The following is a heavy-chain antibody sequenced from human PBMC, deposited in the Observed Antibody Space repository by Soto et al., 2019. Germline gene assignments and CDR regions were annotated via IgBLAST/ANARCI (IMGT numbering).Heavy chain of an antibody. D-gene: IGHD2-15*01. CDR3: AYLPCSGGSCYWFSYSGMDV. CDR1: GFSLSTSGVG. J-gene: IGHJ6*02. V-gene: IGHV2-5*02. CDR2: IYWDDDK. Sequence: QITLKESGPTLVKPTQTLTLTCTFSGFSLSTSGVGVARIRQPPGKALEWLALIYWDDDKRYRPSLETSLTITKDTSKNQVVLTLTNMDSVDTATYYCAYLPCSGGSCYWFSYSGMDVWGQGTTVTVSS.